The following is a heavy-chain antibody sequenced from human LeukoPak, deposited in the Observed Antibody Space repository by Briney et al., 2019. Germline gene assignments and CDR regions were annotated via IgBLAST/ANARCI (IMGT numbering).Heavy chain of an antibody. J-gene: IGHJ4*02. CDR2: INHSGST. D-gene: IGHD6-19*01. Sequence: PSETLSVTCAVYGGTLSGYYWSWIRQPPGKRLEWIGEINHSGSTNYNPSLKSRVTISVDTSKNQFSLKLSSVTAADTAVYYCARGPRWLTSYYFDYWGQGTLVTVSS. V-gene: IGHV4-34*01. CDR3: ARGPRWLTSYYFDY. CDR1: GGTLSGYY.